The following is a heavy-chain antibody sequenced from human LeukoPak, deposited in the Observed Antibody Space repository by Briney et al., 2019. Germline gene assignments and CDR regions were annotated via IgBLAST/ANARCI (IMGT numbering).Heavy chain of an antibody. J-gene: IGHJ6*02. V-gene: IGHV3-30*18. Sequence: GGSLRLSCAASGFSFSTFAMHRVRQAPGKGLEWVAVSFDGTTKSYADSVRGRFTISRDNSKNTLYLQMNSLRAEDTAVYYCAKDSSERYYYYGMDVWGQGTTVTVSS. CDR2: SFDGTTK. CDR3: AKDSSERYYYYGMDV. CDR1: GFSFSTFA.